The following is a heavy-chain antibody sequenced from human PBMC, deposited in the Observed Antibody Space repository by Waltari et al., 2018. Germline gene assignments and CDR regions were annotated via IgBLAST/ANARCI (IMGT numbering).Heavy chain of an antibody. CDR2: INTNTGNP. CDR1: GYTFTSYA. V-gene: IGHV7-4-1*02. Sequence: QVQLVQSGSELKKPGASVKVSCKASGYTFTSYAMNWVRQAPGQGLEWMGWINTNTGNPTYAQGFTGRFVFSLDTSGRTAYLQISSLKAEDTAVYYCARGGSWYCSSTSCYYYYYMDVWGKGTTVTVSS. D-gene: IGHD2-2*01. CDR3: ARGGSWYCSSTSCYYYYYMDV. J-gene: IGHJ6*03.